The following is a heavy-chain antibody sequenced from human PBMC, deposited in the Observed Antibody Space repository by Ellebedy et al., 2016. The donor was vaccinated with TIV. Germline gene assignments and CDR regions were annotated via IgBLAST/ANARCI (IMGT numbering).Heavy chain of an antibody. CDR3: ARRPGASDI. Sequence: GESLKISCKGFGYSFTNYWIDWVRQMPGKGLEWMGTIYPGDSTIKYSPSFQGQVTISADKSITTAFLQWNRLKASDTAMYFCARRPGASDIWGQGTMVSVSS. V-gene: IGHV5-51*01. J-gene: IGHJ3*02. D-gene: IGHD3-10*01. CDR2: IYPGDSTI. CDR1: GYSFTNYW.